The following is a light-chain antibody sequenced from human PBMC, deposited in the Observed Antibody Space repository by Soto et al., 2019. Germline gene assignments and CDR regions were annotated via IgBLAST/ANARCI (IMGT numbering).Light chain of an antibody. V-gene: IGKV3-11*01. Sequence: EIVLTQSPGTLSLFPGERATLSCRASQSVSDFLAWYQQKPGQAPRLLIYDAAKRAPGIPARFSGSGSGTDFTLTISSLQPEDFATYYCLQDYNYPRTFGQGTKVEIK. J-gene: IGKJ1*01. CDR3: LQDYNYPRT. CDR2: DAA. CDR1: QSVSDF.